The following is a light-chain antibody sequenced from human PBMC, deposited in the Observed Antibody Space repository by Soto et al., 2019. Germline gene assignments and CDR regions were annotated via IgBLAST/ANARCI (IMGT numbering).Light chain of an antibody. CDR2: GAS. V-gene: IGKV3-20*01. Sequence: EIALTQSPGTLSLSPGERATLSCRASQSVSSSYLAWYQQKPGQAPRLLIYGASSRATGIPDRFSGSGSGTDFTLTISRLEPEDFAVYYCQQYGSSPLTFGGGNKVDIK. CDR1: QSVSSSY. CDR3: QQYGSSPLT. J-gene: IGKJ4*01.